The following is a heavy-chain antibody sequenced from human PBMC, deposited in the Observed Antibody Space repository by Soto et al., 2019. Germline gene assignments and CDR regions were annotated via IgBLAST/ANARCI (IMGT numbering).Heavy chain of an antibody. D-gene: IGHD5-12*01. CDR2: LSVGGDRT. J-gene: IGHJ5*01. CDR3: AKWDGYGDS. CDR1: GXTFSTNS. V-gene: IGHV3-23*01. Sequence: GSLRLSCAAFGXTFSTNSMSWVRQTPGKGLEWVSGLSVGGDRTFYLESVKGRFTISSDTSKNVVYMQMNSLRADDTAVYFCAKWDGYGDSWGQGTLGTVSS.